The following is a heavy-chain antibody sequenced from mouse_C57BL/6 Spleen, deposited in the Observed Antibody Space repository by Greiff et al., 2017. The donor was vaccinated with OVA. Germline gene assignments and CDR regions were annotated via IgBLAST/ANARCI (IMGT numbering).Heavy chain of an antibody. CDR2: IDPETGGT. D-gene: IGHD1-1*01. J-gene: IGHJ2*01. CDR3: TRKGYYGYFDY. V-gene: IGHV1-15*01. Sequence: VQLQESGAELVRPGASVTLSCKASGYTFTDYEMHWVKQTPVHGLEWIGAIDPETGGTAYNQKFKGKAILTADKSSSTAYMELRSLTSEDSAVYYCTRKGYYGYFDYWGQGTTRTVSS. CDR1: GYTFTDYE.